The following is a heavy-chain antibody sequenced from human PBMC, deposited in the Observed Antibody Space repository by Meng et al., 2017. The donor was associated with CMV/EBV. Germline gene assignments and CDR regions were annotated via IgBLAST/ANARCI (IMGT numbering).Heavy chain of an antibody. CDR2: IYYSGST. J-gene: IGHJ3*02. CDR1: GGSISSSSYY. D-gene: IGHD3-3*01. V-gene: IGHV4-39*01. Sequence: SETLSLTCTVSGGSISSSSYYWGWIRQPPGKGLEWIGSIYYSGSTYYNPSLKSRVTISVDTSKNQFSLKLSSVTAADTAVYYCARPHLEWLFGDAFDIWGQGTRVTVSS. CDR3: ARPHLEWLFGDAFDI.